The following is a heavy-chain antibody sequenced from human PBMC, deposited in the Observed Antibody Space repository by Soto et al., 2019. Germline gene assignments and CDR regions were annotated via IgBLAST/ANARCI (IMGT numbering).Heavy chain of an antibody. Sequence: GGSLRLSCAASGFTFSSYWMSWVRQAPGKGLEWVANIKQDGSEKYCVDSVKGRFTISRDNAKNSLYLQMNSLRAEDTAVYYCARDENDGSGSSSLYYYYYMDVWGKGTTVTVSS. CDR2: IKQDGSEK. CDR3: ARDENDGSGSSSLYYYYYMDV. CDR1: GFTFSSYW. V-gene: IGHV3-7*01. J-gene: IGHJ6*03. D-gene: IGHD3-10*01.